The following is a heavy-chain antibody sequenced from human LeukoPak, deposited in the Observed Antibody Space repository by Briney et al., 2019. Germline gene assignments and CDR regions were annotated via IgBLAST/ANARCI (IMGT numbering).Heavy chain of an antibody. CDR2: ISSSSSYI. CDR3: AREGTHIVVVPAAMHYYYYSMDV. CDR1: GFTFSSYS. V-gene: IGHV3-21*01. Sequence: PGGSLRLSCAASGFTFSSYSLNWVRQAPGKGLEWVSSISSSSSYIYYADSVKGRFTISRDNAKNSLYLQMNSLRAEDTAVYYCAREGTHIVVVPAAMHYYYYSMDVWGKGTTVTVSS. J-gene: IGHJ6*03. D-gene: IGHD2-2*01.